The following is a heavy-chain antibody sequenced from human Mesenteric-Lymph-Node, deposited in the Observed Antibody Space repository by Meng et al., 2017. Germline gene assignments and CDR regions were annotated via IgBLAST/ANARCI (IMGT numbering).Heavy chain of an antibody. D-gene: IGHD2-2*01. V-gene: IGHV3-30*04. J-gene: IGHJ6*02. CDR1: GFTFSSYA. CDR2: ISYDGSSK. CDR3: ANLVVVPAALAGSYYGMDV. Sequence: GESLKTSCAASGFTFSSYAMNWVRQAPGKGLEWETLISYDGSSKKYADSVKGRFTISRDNSKNTLDLQMNSLRPEDTAVYFCANLVVVPAALAGSYYGMDVWGQGTTVTVSS.